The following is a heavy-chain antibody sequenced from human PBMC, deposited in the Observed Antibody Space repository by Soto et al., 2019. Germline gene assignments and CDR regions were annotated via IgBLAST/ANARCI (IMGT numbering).Heavy chain of an antibody. V-gene: IGHV4-34*01. CDR3: ARDVGYSSSWRGYYYYYGMDV. CDR1: CGSFSGYY. D-gene: IGHD6-13*01. CDR2: INHSGST. J-gene: IGHJ6*02. Sequence: PSETVSLTCAVYCGSFSGYYWSWIRQPPGKGLEWIGEINHSGSTNYNPSLKSRVTISVDTSKNQFSLKLSSVTAADTAVYYCARDVGYSSSWRGYYYYYGMDVWGQGTTVTVSS.